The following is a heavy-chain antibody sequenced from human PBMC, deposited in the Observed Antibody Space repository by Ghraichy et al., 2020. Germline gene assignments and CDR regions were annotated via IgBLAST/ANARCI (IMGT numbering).Heavy chain of an antibody. J-gene: IGHJ6*03. CDR3: AGHLAYDFWSGYYYYYYYYMDV. V-gene: IGHV3-23*01. CDR1: GFTFSSYA. D-gene: IGHD3-3*01. Sequence: GGSLRLSCAASGFTFSSYAMSWVRQAPGKGLEWVSAISGSGGSTYYADSVKGRFTISRDNSKNTLYLQMNSLRAEDTAVYYCAGHLAYDFWSGYYYYYYYYMDVWGKGTTVTVSS. CDR2: ISGSGGST.